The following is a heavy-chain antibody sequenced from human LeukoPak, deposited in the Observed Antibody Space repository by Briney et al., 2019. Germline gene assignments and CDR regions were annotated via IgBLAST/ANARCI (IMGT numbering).Heavy chain of an antibody. CDR1: GFTFSSYA. CDR3: AKPYTSGWYVGD. D-gene: IGHD6-19*01. J-gene: IGHJ4*02. CDR2: ISGSGGST. V-gene: IGHV3-23*01. Sequence: GGSLRLSCAASGFTFSSYAMSWVRQAPGKGLEWVSAISGSGGSTHYADSVKGRLTISRDNSKNTLYLQMNSLRAEDTAVYYCAKPYTSGWYVGDWGQGTLVTVSS.